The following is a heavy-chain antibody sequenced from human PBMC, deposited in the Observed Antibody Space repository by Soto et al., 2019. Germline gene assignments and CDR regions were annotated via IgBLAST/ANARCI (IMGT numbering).Heavy chain of an antibody. CDR3: AREGPGDFWSRFDD. V-gene: IGHV3-30-3*01. Sequence: QVHLVESGGGVVQPGRSLRLSCAASGFTFNSFAMHWVRQAPGKGLEWVAVISNHGSNKHYADSVEGRFTISRDNSKNTVYLQMNSLRGEDTAVYYCAREGPGDFWSRFDDWGQGTLVTVSS. CDR2: ISNHGSNK. J-gene: IGHJ5*02. D-gene: IGHD3-3*01. CDR1: GFTFNSFA.